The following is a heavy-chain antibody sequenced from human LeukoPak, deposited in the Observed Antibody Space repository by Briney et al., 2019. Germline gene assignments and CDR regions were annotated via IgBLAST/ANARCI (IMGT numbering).Heavy chain of an antibody. Sequence: GGSLRLSCAASGFTFSTYWMSWVRQAPGKGLEWVANIKHDRSEMYYVDSVKGRFTISRDNAKNSLYLQMNSLRAEDTAVYYCARELTFSVLEVVAPEYYFDYWGQGTLVTVSS. V-gene: IGHV3-7*01. CDR3: ARELTFSVLEVVAPEYYFDY. J-gene: IGHJ4*02. CDR1: GFTFSTYW. CDR2: IKHDRSEM. D-gene: IGHD3-3*01.